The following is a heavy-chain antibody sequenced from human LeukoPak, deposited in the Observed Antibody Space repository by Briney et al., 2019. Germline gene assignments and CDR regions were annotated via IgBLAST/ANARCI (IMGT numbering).Heavy chain of an antibody. CDR1: GFTFSSYA. J-gene: IGHJ6*02. V-gene: IGHV3-30-3*01. CDR3: AREMATIVERQTYYYYGMDV. Sequence: GGSLRLSCAASGFTFSSYAMHWVRQAPGKGLEWVAVISYDGSNKYYADSVKGRFTISRDNSKDTLYLQMNSLRAEDTAVYYCAREMATIVERQTYYYYGMDVWGQGTTVTVSS. CDR2: ISYDGSNK. D-gene: IGHD5-24*01.